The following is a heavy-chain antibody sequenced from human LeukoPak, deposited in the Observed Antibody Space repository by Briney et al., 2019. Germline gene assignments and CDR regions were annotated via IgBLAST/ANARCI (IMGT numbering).Heavy chain of an antibody. CDR3: ARALNHYYYCGMDV. V-gene: IGHV3-48*03. CDR1: GFTFSSYE. J-gene: IGHJ6*04. CDR2: ISSSGSTI. Sequence: GGSLRLSCAASGFTFSSYEMNWVRQAPGKGLEWVSYISSSGSTIYYADSVKGRFTISRDNAKNSLYLQMNSLRAEDTAVYYCARALNHYYYCGMDVWGKGTTVTVSS.